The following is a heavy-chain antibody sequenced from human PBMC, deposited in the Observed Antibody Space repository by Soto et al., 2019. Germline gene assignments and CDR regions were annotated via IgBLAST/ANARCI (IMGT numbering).Heavy chain of an antibody. CDR3: ARKYSGGYFDF. CDR1: GFSLNTSGVS. V-gene: IGHV2-5*01. J-gene: IGHJ4*02. Sequence: QITLKESGPTLVKPTQTLTLTCTFSGFSLNTSGVSVGWIRQPPGKALEWLALIYWNDDERYSPSLNSRLTINKDTSKNQVILTVTNMDPVDTATYYCARKYSGGYFDFWGQGTLVTVSS. D-gene: IGHD1-26*01. CDR2: IYWNDDE.